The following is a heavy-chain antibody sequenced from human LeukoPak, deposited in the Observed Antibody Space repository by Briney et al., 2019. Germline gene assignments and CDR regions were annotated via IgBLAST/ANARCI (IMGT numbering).Heavy chain of an antibody. J-gene: IGHJ4*02. CDR1: GYTFKSYS. CDR2: ISPYKGNT. D-gene: IGHD3-22*01. Sequence: ASVKVSCKASGYTFKSYSLSWVRQAPGQGLEWMGWISPYKGNTNYDQKFQGRVTMTTDTSTRTAYMELRHLRSDDTAVYYCTRLHSSGYFYWGQGTLVTVSS. CDR3: TRLHSSGYFY. V-gene: IGHV1-18*01.